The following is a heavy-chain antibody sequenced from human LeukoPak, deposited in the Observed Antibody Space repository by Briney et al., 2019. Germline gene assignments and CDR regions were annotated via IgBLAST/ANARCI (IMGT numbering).Heavy chain of an antibody. CDR1: GGSISSGSYY. Sequence: SETLSLTCTVPGGSISSGSYYWSWIRQPAGKGLEWIGRIYTSGSTNYNPSLKSRVTISVDTSKNQFSLKLSSVTAADTAVYYCARTDTAMASGYWGQGTLVTVSS. V-gene: IGHV4-61*02. D-gene: IGHD5-18*01. CDR2: IYTSGST. CDR3: ARTDTAMASGY. J-gene: IGHJ4*02.